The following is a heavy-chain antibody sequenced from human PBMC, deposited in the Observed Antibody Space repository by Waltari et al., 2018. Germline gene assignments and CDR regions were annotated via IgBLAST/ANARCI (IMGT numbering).Heavy chain of an antibody. D-gene: IGHD3-22*01. CDR2: INPNSVGT. Sequence: QVQLVQPGAEVKKPGASVKVSCKASGYTFTDYYMHWVRQAPGQGLEWMGWINPNSVGTNYGQNFQGRVTMTRDTSISTAYMGQNRLSSNDTAVYYCARSITMLVVVPRYWGQGTLVTVSS. V-gene: IGHV1-2*02. CDR1: GYTFTDYY. J-gene: IGHJ4*02. CDR3: ARSITMLVVVPRY.